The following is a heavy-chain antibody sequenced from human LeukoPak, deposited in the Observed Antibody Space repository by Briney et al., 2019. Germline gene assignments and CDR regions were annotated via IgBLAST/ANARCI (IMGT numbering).Heavy chain of an antibody. D-gene: IGHD1-26*01. CDR3: ARDPYSGSYGADYYYYMDV. CDR2: LTSGSSHT. Sequence: GGSLRLFRAASGFTFNSHNMNCVRQTPGQGLEGGLYLTSGSSHTYYADAVKGRFTISRANATSSLYLQRNSLRAEDTAVYYCARDPYSGSYGADYYYYMDVWGKGTTVTISS. V-gene: IGHV3-21*01. J-gene: IGHJ6*03. CDR1: GFTFNSHN.